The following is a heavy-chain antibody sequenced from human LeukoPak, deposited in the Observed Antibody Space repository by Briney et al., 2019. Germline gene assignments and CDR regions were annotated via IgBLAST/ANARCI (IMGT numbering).Heavy chain of an antibody. CDR1: GYTFTSYG. J-gene: IGHJ4*02. D-gene: IGHD4-17*01. CDR3: ARDGAPYGDYVRFSRLDDY. V-gene: IGHV1-18*01. Sequence: ASVKVSCKASGYTFTSYGISWVRQAPGQGLEWMGWISAYNGNTNCAQKLQGRVTMTTDTSTSTAYMELRSLRSDDTAVYYCARDGAPYGDYVRFSRLDDYWGQGTLVTVSS. CDR2: ISAYNGNT.